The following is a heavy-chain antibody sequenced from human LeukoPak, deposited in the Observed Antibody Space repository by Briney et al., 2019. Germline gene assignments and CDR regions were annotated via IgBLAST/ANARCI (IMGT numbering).Heavy chain of an antibody. Sequence: GASVKVSCMSSGYXFTGYFVHWVRQAPGQGLEWMGWINPNSGCTNYAQKFQGRVTMTRDTSISIAYMELSRLRSDDTAVYYCARGVAGTPLTDYWGQGTLVTVSS. J-gene: IGHJ4*02. CDR1: GYXFTGYF. CDR3: ARGVAGTPLTDY. V-gene: IGHV1-2*02. D-gene: IGHD6-19*01. CDR2: INPNSGCT.